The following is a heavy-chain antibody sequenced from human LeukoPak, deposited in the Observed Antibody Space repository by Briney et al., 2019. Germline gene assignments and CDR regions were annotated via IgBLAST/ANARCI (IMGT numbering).Heavy chain of an antibody. CDR1: GYTLTELS. J-gene: IGHJ4*02. CDR2: FDPEDGET. D-gene: IGHD4-23*01. CDR3: ATGGNSGFAY. Sequence: ASVKVSFKVSGYTLTELSMYWVRQAPGKGLEWMGGFDPEDGETIYAQKFQGRVTMTEDTSTDTAYMELSSLRPEDTAVYYCATGGNSGFAYWGQGTLVTVSS. V-gene: IGHV1-24*01.